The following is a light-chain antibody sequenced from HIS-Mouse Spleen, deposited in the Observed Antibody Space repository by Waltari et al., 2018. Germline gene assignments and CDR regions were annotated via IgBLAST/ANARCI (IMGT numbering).Light chain of an antibody. CDR3: AAWDDSLSGPV. CDR2: RNK. CDR1: SSNIGSNY. J-gene: IGLJ3*02. V-gene: IGLV1-47*01. Sequence: QSVLTQPPSASGTPGQRVTISCSGSSSNIGSNYVYWYQQLPGTAPKLLIYRNKRRSSAVPDRFFGSKSGASASLAISGLRSEDEADYYWAAWDDSLSGPVFGGGTKLTV.